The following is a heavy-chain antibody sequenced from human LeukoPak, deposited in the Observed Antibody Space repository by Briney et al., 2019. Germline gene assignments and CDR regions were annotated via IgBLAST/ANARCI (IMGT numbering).Heavy chain of an antibody. CDR3: AKGGSYRSQLYFDY. D-gene: IGHD3-16*02. CDR2: ISITGRTT. CDR1: GTTFSSYG. Sequence: PTGGSLRLSGAASGTTFSSYGTSWVRKAPGKGLEWVSSISITGRTTYYADSVKGRFTISRDNAKNTLYLQMNSLRAEDTAVYYCAKGGSYRSQLYFDYCGQGTPVTVSS. J-gene: IGHJ4*02. V-gene: IGHV3-23*01.